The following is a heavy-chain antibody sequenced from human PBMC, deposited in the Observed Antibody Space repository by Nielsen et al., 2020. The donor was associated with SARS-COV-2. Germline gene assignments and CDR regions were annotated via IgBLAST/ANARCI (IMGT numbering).Heavy chain of an antibody. CDR1: GFTFSSYA. V-gene: IGHV3-23*01. D-gene: IGHD3-3*01. J-gene: IGHJ4*02. Sequence: GESLKISCAASGFTFSSYAMSWVRQAPGGGLEWVSAISGSGGSTYYADSVKGRFTISRDNSKNTLYLQMNSLRAEDTAVYYCAKVKGFWSGYPGYWGQGTLVTVSS. CDR2: ISGSGGST. CDR3: AKVKGFWSGYPGY.